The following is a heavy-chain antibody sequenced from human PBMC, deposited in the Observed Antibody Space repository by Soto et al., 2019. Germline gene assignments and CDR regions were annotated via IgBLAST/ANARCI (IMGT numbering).Heavy chain of an antibody. CDR3: ARALGGYCSGGSCYGYYFDY. CDR1: GGSISSSSYY. CDR2: IYYSGST. D-gene: IGHD2-15*01. V-gene: IGHV4-39*07. J-gene: IGHJ4*02. Sequence: SETLSLTCTVSGGSISSSSYYWGWIRQPPGKGLEWIGSIYYSGSTYYNPSLKSRVTISVDTSKNQFSLKLSSVTAADTAVYYCARALGGYCSGGSCYGYYFDYWGQGSLVTVSS.